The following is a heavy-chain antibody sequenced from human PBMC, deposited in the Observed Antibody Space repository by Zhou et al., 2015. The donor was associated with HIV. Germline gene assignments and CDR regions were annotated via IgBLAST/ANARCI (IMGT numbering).Heavy chain of an antibody. V-gene: IGHV1-69*06. CDR1: GGTLGNYG. J-gene: IGHJ2*01. CDR2: IIPIFGTA. D-gene: IGHD7-27*01. CDR3: AREGWGSWYFDL. Sequence: QVQLVQSGAEVKKPGSSVKVSCRASGGTLGNYGISWVRQAPGQGLEWMGGIIPIFGTASYAQRFQGRVTITADNSTSTAYMDLSSLRSEDTAVYYCAREGWGSWYFDLWGRGTLVSVSS.